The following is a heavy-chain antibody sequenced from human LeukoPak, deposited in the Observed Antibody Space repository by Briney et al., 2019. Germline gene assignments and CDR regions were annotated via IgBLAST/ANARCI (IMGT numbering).Heavy chain of an antibody. J-gene: IGHJ3*02. CDR2: TRYDESLK. Sequence: GGSLRLSCAASGFTFSHYGMHWVRQAPGKGLEWVAFTRYDESLKYYAGSVRGRFTISRDNSKNMLYLQMNSLRSDDTAVYYCARDRWSSSSSEGALDIWGQGTMVTVSS. V-gene: IGHV3-30*02. CDR1: GFTFSHYG. D-gene: IGHD6-6*01. CDR3: ARDRWSSSSSEGALDI.